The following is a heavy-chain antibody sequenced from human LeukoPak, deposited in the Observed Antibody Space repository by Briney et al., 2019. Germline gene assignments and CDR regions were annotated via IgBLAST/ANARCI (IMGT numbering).Heavy chain of an antibody. CDR1: GFTVSSNS. V-gene: IGHV3-66*03. D-gene: IGHD3-9*01. CDR3: AKVDYDILTGYPTSYYYYYMDV. J-gene: IGHJ6*03. CDR2: IYSGTT. Sequence: EGSLRLSCTVSGFTVSSNSMSWVRQAPGKGLEWVSFIYSGTTHYSDSVKGRFTISRDNSKNTLYLQMNSLRAEDTAVYYCAKVDYDILTGYPTSYYYYYMDVWGKGTTVTISS.